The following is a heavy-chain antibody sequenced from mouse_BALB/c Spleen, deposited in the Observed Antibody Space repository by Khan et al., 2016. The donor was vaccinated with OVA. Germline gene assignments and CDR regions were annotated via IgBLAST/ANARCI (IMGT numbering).Heavy chain of an antibody. Sequence: EVQLQESGPGLVKPSQSLSLTCSVTGYFITSGYFWNWIRQFPGNKLEWMGYIRYDGNSNYNPSLKNRISITRDTSKNQFFLKLNSVTPEDTATYYCARGGSSGPAWFAYWGQGTLVTVSA. CDR1: GYFITSGYF. J-gene: IGHJ3*01. V-gene: IGHV3-6*02. CDR3: ARGGSSGPAWFAY. CDR2: IRYDGNS. D-gene: IGHD3-1*01.